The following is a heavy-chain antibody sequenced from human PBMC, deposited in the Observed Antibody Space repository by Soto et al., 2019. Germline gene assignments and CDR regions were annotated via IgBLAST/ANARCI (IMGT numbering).Heavy chain of an antibody. J-gene: IGHJ4*02. V-gene: IGHV4-30-2*01. CDR1: GGSISSGGFS. CDR3: AGGIAARSLGY. CDR2: IYHSGST. Sequence: QLQLQESGSGLVKPSQTLSLTCAVSGGSISSGGFSWSWIRQPPGKGLESIGYIYHSGSTYYNPSLMSRVTISVDRSKTQFSLKLSSVTAADTAVYYCAGGIAARSLGYWGQGTLVTVSS. D-gene: IGHD6-6*01.